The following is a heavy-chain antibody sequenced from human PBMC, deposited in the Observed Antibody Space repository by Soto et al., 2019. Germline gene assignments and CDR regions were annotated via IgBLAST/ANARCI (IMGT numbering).Heavy chain of an antibody. D-gene: IGHD6-25*01. CDR1: GGSISSYY. V-gene: IGHV4-59*01. CDR3: ARPHGGSSGWDNWFDP. J-gene: IGHJ5*02. CDR2: IHYSGST. Sequence: QVQLQESGPGLVKPSETLSLTCTVSGGSISSYYWSWIRQPPGKGLEWIGYIHYSGSTNYNPSLKSRVPLSVDTSKNQFSLKLNSVTAADTAVYYCARPHGGSSGWDNWFDPWGQGTLVTVSS.